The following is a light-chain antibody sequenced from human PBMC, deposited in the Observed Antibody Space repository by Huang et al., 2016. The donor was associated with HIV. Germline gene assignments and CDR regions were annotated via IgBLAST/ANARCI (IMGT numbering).Light chain of an antibody. CDR3: HQYTKWPSWT. Sequence: EIVITQSPGTLTVSPGERATLSCRASQSVSSNLAWYQQKPGQTPRLLIYGASTRATGIPARFSGSGSGTEFTLTISSLQSEDFGVYYCHQYTKWPSWTCGQGTKVEIK. CDR2: GAS. CDR1: QSVSSN. J-gene: IGKJ1*01. V-gene: IGKV3-15*01.